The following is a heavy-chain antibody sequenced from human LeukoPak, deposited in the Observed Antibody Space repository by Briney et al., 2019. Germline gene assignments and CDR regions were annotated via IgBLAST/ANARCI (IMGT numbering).Heavy chain of an antibody. J-gene: IGHJ4*02. CDR3: ARVRGNNYGYLDY. CDR2: IKQDGSEK. D-gene: IGHD5-18*01. Sequence: GGSLRLSCAGSGFTFKNYWMSWVRQAPGKGLEWVANIKQDGSEKYYVDSVKGRFTISRDNAKNSLYLQMNSLRAEDTAVYYCARVRGNNYGYLDYWGQGTLVTVSS. V-gene: IGHV3-7*01. CDR1: GFTFKNYW.